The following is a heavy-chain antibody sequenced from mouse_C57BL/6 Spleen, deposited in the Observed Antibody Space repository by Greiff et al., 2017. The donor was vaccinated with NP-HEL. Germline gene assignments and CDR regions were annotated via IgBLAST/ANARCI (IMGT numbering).Heavy chain of an antibody. J-gene: IGHJ1*03. CDR1: GYTFTEYT. CDR3: ARHEDDWDTEGYFDV. CDR2: FYPGSGSI. D-gene: IGHD4-1*01. Sequence: VQGVESGAELVKPGASVKLSCKASGYTFTEYTIHWVKQRSGQGLEWIGWFYPGSGSIKYNEKFKDKATLTADKSSSTVYMELSRLTSEDSAVYFCARHEDDWDTEGYFDVWGTGTTVTVSS. V-gene: IGHV1-62-2*01.